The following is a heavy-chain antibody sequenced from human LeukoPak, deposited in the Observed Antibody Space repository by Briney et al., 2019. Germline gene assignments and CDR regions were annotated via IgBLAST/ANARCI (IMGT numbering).Heavy chain of an antibody. D-gene: IGHD1-26*01. J-gene: IGHJ6*03. CDR1: GGSFSGYY. CDR3: ARIRGSGSYYDYYYMDV. CDR2: IYTSGST. V-gene: IGHV4-59*10. Sequence: PSETLSLTCAVYGGSFSGYYWSWVRQPPGKGLEWIGRIYTSGSTNYNPSLKSRVTMSVDTSKNQFSLKLSSVTAADTAVYYCARIRGSGSYYDYYYMDVWAKGTTVTVSS.